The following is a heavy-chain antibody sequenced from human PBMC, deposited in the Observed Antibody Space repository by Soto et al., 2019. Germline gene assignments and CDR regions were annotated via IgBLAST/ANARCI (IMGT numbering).Heavy chain of an antibody. V-gene: IGHV4-59*11. CDR3: ARDVGLQHDTGYYDFWSGKNNWFDP. Sequence: SETLSLTCTVSGGSISGHYWSWIRQPPGKGLQYIGYISYSGSTNYNPSLKSRVTISVDTSNNQFSLRLSSVTAADTAVYYCARDVGLQHDTGYYDFWSGKNNWFDPWGQGILVTVPS. CDR1: GGSISGHY. D-gene: IGHD3-3*01. J-gene: IGHJ5*02. CDR2: ISYSGST.